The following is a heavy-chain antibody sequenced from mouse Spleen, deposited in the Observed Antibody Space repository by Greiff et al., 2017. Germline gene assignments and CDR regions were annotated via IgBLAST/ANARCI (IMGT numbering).Heavy chain of an antibody. CDR1: GYTFTSYW. CDR3: ARRRDGYYFFYAMDY. CDR2: IDPSDSYT. D-gene: IGHD2-3*01. J-gene: IGHJ4*01. Sequence: VQLQQPGAELVKPGASVKLSCKASGYTFTSYWMQWVKQRPGQGLEWIGEIDPSDSYTNYNQKFKGKATLTVDTSSSTAYMQLSSLTSEDSAVYYCARRRDGYYFFYAMDYWGQGTSVTVSS. V-gene: IGHV1-50*01.